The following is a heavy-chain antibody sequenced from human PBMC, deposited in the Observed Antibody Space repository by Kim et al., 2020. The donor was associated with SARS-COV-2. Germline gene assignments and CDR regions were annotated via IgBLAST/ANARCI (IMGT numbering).Heavy chain of an antibody. CDR1: GDSVSSNSAA. CDR3: ARGQQLVRRSRVREYYFDY. Sequence: SQTLSLTCAISGDSVSSNSAAWNWIRQSPSRGLEWLGRTYYRSKWYNDYAVSVKSRITINPDTSKNQFSLQLNSVTPEDTAVYYCARGQQLVRRSRVREYYFDYWGQGTLVTVSS. D-gene: IGHD6-13*01. V-gene: IGHV6-1*01. J-gene: IGHJ4*02. CDR2: TYYRSKWYN.